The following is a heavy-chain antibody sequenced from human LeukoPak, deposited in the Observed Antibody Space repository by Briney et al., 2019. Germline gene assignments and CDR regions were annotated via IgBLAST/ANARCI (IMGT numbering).Heavy chain of an antibody. CDR3: ARPSSSGQDY. CDR1: VCSISSSSYY. CDR2: IYYSGST. D-gene: IGHD6-13*01. J-gene: IGHJ4*02. V-gene: IGHV4-39*01. Sequence: PSETLSLTCTVSVCSISSSSYYWRWIRHPPGKGLEWIGSIYYSGSTYYNPSLKSRVTISVATSKNKFSLKLSSVTAADTAVYYCARPSSSGQDYWGQGILVTVSS.